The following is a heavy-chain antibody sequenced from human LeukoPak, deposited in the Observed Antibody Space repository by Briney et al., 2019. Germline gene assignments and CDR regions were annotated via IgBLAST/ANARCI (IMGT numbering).Heavy chain of an antibody. CDR2: ISSSSSYI. D-gene: IGHD1-1*01. J-gene: IGHJ6*03. V-gene: IGHV3-21*01. CDR1: GFTFSSYS. CDR3: ARDLGLEGGYYMDV. Sequence: GGSLRLSCAASGFTFSSYSMNWVRQAPGKGLEWVSSISSSSSYIYYADSVKGRFTISRDNAKNSLYLQMNSLRAEDTAVYYCARDLGLEGGYYMDVWGKGTTVTDSS.